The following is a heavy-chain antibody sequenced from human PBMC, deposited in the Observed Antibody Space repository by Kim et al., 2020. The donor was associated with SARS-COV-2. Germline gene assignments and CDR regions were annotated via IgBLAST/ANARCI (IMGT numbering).Heavy chain of an antibody. V-gene: IGHV3-23*01. CDR2: ISGSGDNT. J-gene: IGHJ4*02. D-gene: IGHD3-9*01. CDR1: GFTFSSYA. CDR3: AKEYFDWYNLYQFDY. Sequence: GGSLRLSCAASGFTFSSYAMTWVRQAPGKGLEWVSCISGSGDNTHYADSVRGRFTISRDNSKNTLYLQMNSLRAEDTAVYYCAKEYFDWYNLYQFDYWGQGTLVTVSS.